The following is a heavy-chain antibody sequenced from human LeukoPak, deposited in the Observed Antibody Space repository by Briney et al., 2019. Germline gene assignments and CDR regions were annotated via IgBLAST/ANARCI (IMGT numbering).Heavy chain of an antibody. J-gene: IGHJ5*02. CDR2: IYSGGST. D-gene: IGHD6-19*01. V-gene: IGHV3-53*05. CDR3: ARDRYSSGSFTTWFDP. Sequence: PGGSLRLSCAASGFTVSSNYMSWVRQAPGKGLEWVSVIYSGGSTYYADSVKGRFTISRDNSKNTLYLQMNSLRSEDTAVYYCARDRYSSGSFTTWFDPWGQGTLVTVSS. CDR1: GFTVSSNY.